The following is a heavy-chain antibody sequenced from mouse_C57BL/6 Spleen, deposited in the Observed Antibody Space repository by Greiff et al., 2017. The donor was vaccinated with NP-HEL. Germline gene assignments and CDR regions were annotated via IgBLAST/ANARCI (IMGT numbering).Heavy chain of an antibody. D-gene: IGHD1-1*01. CDR1: GYTFTSYW. V-gene: IGHV1-59*01. CDR3: ARSLYYYGSSNWYFDV. Sequence: QVQLQQPGAELVRPGTSVKLSCKASGYTFTSYWMHWVKQRPGQGLEWIGVIDPSDSYTNYNQKFKGKATLTVDTSSSTAYMQLSSLTSDDSAVYYCARSLYYYGSSNWYFDVWGTGTTVTVSS. J-gene: IGHJ1*03. CDR2: IDPSDSYT.